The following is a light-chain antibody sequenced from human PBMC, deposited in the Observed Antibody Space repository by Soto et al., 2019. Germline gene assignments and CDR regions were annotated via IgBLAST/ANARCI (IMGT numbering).Light chain of an antibody. J-gene: IGKJ5*01. CDR3: MQSTQLPPT. Sequence: DVVMTQTPLSLSVAPGQPASISCKSSQSLLHITGETFLLWYLQKPGQSPQLLIYEVSTRVSGVPDRLSGSGSGTDFTLEISRVETDDGGIYYCMQSTQLPPTCGQGTRLGIE. CDR2: EVS. V-gene: IGKV2D-29*02. CDR1: QSLLHITGETF.